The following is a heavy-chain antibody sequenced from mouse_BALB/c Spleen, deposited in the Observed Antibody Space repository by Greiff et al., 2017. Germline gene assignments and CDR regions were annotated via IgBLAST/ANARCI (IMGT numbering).Heavy chain of an antibody. CDR1: GFNIKDYY. J-gene: IGHJ3*01. CDR2: IDPENGNT. Sequence: VQLKESGAELVRPGALVKLSCKASGFNIKDYYMHWVKQRPEQGLEWIGWIDPENGNTIYDPKFQGKASITADTSSNTAYLQLSSLTSEDTAVYYCAILGRRFAYGGQGTLVTVSA. D-gene: IGHD4-1*01. CDR3: AILGRRFAY. V-gene: IGHV14-1*02.